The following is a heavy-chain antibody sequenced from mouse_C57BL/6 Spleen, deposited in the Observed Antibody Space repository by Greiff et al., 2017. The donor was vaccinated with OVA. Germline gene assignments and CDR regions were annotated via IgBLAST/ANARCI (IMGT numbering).Heavy chain of an antibody. V-gene: IGHV1-76*01. CDR1: GYTFTDYY. CDR2: IYPGSGNT. CDR3: ARSDYRNSFDY. Sequence: VQLQQSGAELVRPGASVKLSCKASGYTFTDYYINWVKQRPGQGLEWIARIYPGSGNTYYNEKFKGKATLTAEKSSSTAYMQLSSLTSEDSAVYFCARSDYRNSFDYWGQGTTLTVSS. J-gene: IGHJ2*01. D-gene: IGHD2-14*01.